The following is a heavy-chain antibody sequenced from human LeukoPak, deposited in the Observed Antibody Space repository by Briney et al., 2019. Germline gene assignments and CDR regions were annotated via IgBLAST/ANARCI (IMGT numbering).Heavy chain of an antibody. CDR3: ARVNDRDYGDLPLDY. D-gene: IGHD4-17*01. V-gene: IGHV1-8*01. CDR2: MNPNSGNT. J-gene: IGHJ4*02. Sequence: GASVKVSCKASGYIFTSYDINWARQATGQGLEWMGWMNPNSGNTGYAQKFQGRVTMTRNTSISTAYMELSSLRSEDTAVYYCARVNDRDYGDLPLDYWGQGTLVTVSS. CDR1: GYIFTSYD.